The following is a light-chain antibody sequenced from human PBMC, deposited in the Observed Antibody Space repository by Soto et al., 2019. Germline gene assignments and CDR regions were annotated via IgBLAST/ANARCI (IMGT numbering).Light chain of an antibody. CDR1: QSLLHSNGYNY. J-gene: IGKJ3*01. Sequence: DIVVTQSPLSLPVTPGEPASISCRSSQSLLHSNGYNYLDWYLQKPVQSQQLLIYLGSNRDCGVSARYSGRGSGTYYTLTISRVAADDVGFCYSMQALQTPLFTFGPGTKVDI. CDR2: LGS. V-gene: IGKV2-28*01. CDR3: MQALQTPLFT.